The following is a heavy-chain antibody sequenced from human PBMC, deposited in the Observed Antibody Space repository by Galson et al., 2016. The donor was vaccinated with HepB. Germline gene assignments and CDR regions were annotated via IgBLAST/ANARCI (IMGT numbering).Heavy chain of an antibody. CDR1: GFSLSNYW. D-gene: IGHD6-13*01. CDR3: SRESTLSLPGT. J-gene: IGHJ4*02. V-gene: IGHV3-7*04. Sequence: SLRLSCAASGFSLSNYWMDWVRQAPGKGLEWVANIEGDGSETNYVDSVKGRFTISRDNTKNSLYLEINSLRAEYTAVYYCSRESTLSLPGTWGQGTLVTVSS. CDR2: IEGDGSET.